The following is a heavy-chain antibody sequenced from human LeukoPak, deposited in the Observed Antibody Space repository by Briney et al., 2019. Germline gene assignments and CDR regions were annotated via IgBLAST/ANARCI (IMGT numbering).Heavy chain of an antibody. CDR2: ISSSSSTI. J-gene: IGHJ3*02. V-gene: IGHV3-48*01. D-gene: IGHD3-10*01. CDR1: GFTFSSYS. Sequence: GGSLRLSCAASGFTFSSYSMNWVRQAPGKGLEWVSYISSSSSTIYYADPVKGRFTISRDNARNSLYLQMNSLRAEDTAVYYCARGGNYYNEAFDIWGQGTMVTVSS. CDR3: ARGGNYYNEAFDI.